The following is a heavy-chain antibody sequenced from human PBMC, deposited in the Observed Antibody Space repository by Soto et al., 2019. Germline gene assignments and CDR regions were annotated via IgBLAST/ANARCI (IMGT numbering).Heavy chain of an antibody. CDR2: IIPIFGTA. CDR3: ARSSRLRSGSYGPDAFDI. J-gene: IGHJ3*02. CDR1: GGTFSIYA. Sequence: SVKVSCKASGGTFSIYAISCVLQSPLRGREWMGGIIPIFGTANYAQKFQGRVTITADESTSTAYMELSSLRSEDTAVYYCARSSRLRSGSYGPDAFDIWGQGTMVTVSS. V-gene: IGHV1-69*13. D-gene: IGHD1-26*01.